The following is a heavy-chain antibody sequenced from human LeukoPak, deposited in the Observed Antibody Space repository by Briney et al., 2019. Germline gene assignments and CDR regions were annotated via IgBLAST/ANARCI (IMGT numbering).Heavy chain of an antibody. CDR2: IIPIFGTA. V-gene: IGHV1-69*05. CDR1: GGTFSSYA. D-gene: IGHD1-1*01. Sequence: SVKVSCKASGGTFSSYAISWVRQAPGQGLEWMGGIIPIFGTANYAQKFQGRVTITTDESTSTAYMELSSLRSEDTAVYYCARSGTTRTTHFDYCGQGTLVTVSS. CDR3: ARSGTTRTTHFDY. J-gene: IGHJ4*02.